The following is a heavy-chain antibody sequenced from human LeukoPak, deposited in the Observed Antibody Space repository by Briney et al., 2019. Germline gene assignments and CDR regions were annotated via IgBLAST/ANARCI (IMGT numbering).Heavy chain of an antibody. Sequence: HPGGSLRLSCVASGFTFNIYNMHWVRQAPGKGLEWVAVISDDETKKFYADSVRGRFTISRDNSNITLYLQVNNLGPEDTAVYYCARGAGGYRFDPWGLGTLVTVSS. V-gene: IGHV3-30-3*01. CDR2: ISDDETKK. D-gene: IGHD1-1*01. J-gene: IGHJ5*02. CDR3: ARGAGGYRFDP. CDR1: GFTFNIYN.